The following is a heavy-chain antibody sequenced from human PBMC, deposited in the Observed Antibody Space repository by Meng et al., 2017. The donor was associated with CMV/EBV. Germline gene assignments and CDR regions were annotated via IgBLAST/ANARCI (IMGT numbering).Heavy chain of an antibody. V-gene: IGHV4-34*01. CDR2: INHSGST. CDR1: GGSISSYY. D-gene: IGHD3-3*01. J-gene: IGHJ4*02. Sequence: GSLRLSCTVSGGSISSYYWSWIRQPPGKGLEWIGEINHSGSTNYNPSLKSRVTISVDTSKNQFSLKLSSVTAADTAVYYCARGSRLRFLEWLLYGRGYFDYWGQGTLVTVSS. CDR3: ARGSRLRFLEWLLYGRGYFDY.